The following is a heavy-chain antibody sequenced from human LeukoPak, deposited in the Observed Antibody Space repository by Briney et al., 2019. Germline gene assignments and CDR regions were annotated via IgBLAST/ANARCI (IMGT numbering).Heavy chain of an antibody. V-gene: IGHV3-48*03. CDR2: ISSSGSTI. D-gene: IGHD2-2*02. J-gene: IGHJ3*02. CDR3: XSDVVVPAAIDDDAFDI. CDR1: GFTFSSYE. Sequence: GGSLRLSCAASGFTFSSYEMNWVRQAPGKGLEWVSYISSSGSTIYYADSVKGRFTISRDNAKNSLYLQMNSLRAEDTAVYYCXSDVVVPAAIDDDAFDIWGQGTMVTVSS.